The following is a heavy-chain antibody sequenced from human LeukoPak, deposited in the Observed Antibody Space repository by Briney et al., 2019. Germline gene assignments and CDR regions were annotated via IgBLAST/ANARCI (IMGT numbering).Heavy chain of an antibody. V-gene: IGHV4-59*08. CDR3: ARHVGEYYYDSSGYFLDV. D-gene: IGHD3-22*01. CDR2: IYYSGST. CDR1: GGSISSYY. Sequence: NTSETLSLTCTVSGGSISSYYWSWIRQPPGKGLERIGYIYYSGSTNYNPSLKSRVTISVDTSKNQFSLKLSSVTAADTAVYYCARHVGEYYYDSSGYFLDVWGQGTTVTVSS. J-gene: IGHJ6*02.